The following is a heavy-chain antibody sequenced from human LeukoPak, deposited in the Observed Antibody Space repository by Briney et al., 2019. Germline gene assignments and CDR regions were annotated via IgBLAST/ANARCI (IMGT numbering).Heavy chain of an antibody. CDR3: ARGGKYQAGMDV. CDR2: IYTSGNT. CDR1: GGSISGYY. D-gene: IGHD2-2*01. Sequence: SETLSLTCAVSGGSISGYYWNWIRQPAGKGLEWIGRIYTSGNTNYNPSLKSRVAMSVDTSKNHFSLNLTSVTAADTAVYYCARGGKYQAGMDVWGQGTTVTVSS. V-gene: IGHV4-4*07. J-gene: IGHJ6*02.